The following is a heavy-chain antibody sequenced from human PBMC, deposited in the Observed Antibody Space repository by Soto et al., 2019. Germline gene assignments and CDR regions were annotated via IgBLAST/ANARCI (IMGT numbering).Heavy chain of an antibody. CDR1: GFTFSRYA. CDR2: ISGSGGST. Sequence: EVQLLESGRGLVQPGGSLRLSCAASGFTFSRYAMSWVRQAPGKGLEWVSVISGSGGSTYYADSVKGRFTISRDNSKNTLYLQMNSLRAEDTAVYYCAKLDTAMVTVDYWGQGTLVTVSS. V-gene: IGHV3-23*01. CDR3: AKLDTAMVTVDY. D-gene: IGHD5-18*01. J-gene: IGHJ4*02.